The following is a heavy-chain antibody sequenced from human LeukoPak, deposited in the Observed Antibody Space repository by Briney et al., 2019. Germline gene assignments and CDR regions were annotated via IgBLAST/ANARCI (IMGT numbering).Heavy chain of an antibody. D-gene: IGHD3-9*01. CDR2: ISSSSSYI. J-gene: IGHJ5*02. V-gene: IGHV3-21*01. Sequence: GGSLRLSCAASGFTFDDYAMHWVRQAPGKGLEWVSSISSSSSYIYYADSVKGRFTISRDNAKNSLYLQMNSLRAEDTAVYYCASSSYDILTGYSPSWGQGTLVTVSS. CDR3: ASSSYDILTGYSPS. CDR1: GFTFDDYA.